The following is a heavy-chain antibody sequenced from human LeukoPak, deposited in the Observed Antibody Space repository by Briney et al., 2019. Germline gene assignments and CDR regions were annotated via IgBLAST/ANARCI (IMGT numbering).Heavy chain of an antibody. CDR1: GGSISSSSYY. D-gene: IGHD2-2*01. CDR3: ARMGNCSSTSCPGFDP. Sequence: PSETLSLTCTVSGGSISSSSYYWGWIRQPPGKGLEWIGSIYYSGSTYYNPSLKSRVTISVDTSKNQFSLKLSSVTAADTAVYYCARMGNCSSTSCPGFDPWGQGTLVTVSS. V-gene: IGHV4-39*07. J-gene: IGHJ5*02. CDR2: IYYSGST.